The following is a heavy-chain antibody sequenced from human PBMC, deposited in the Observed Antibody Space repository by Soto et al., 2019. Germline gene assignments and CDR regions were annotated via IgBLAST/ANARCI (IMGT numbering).Heavy chain of an antibody. CDR1: GDSISASTYH. D-gene: IGHD3-10*01. Sequence: KASETLSLTCIVSGDSISASTYHWGWVRQPPGEGLEWIGSIYYDTTTYSNPSLKSRVSLSVDTSRNQFSLKLNSMTAADTAVYYCARHNYGSGSTYFDYWGQGTLVTSPQ. CDR2: IYYDTTT. CDR3: ARHNYGSGSTYFDY. V-gene: IGHV4-39*01. J-gene: IGHJ4*02.